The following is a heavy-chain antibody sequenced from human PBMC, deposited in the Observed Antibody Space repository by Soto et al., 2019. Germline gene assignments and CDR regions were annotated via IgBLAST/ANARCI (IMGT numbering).Heavy chain of an antibody. V-gene: IGHV3-21*01. J-gene: IGHJ4*02. CDR3: VTRVDGYFDY. CDR2: ISSSSAYI. D-gene: IGHD3-10*01. Sequence: EVQLVESGGGLVKPGGSLRLTCAASGFTFSSYSMNWVRQAPGRGLEWVSSISSSSAYIDYADSVKGRFTISRDNAKNSLYLQMNSLRAEDTAVYYCVTRVDGYFDYWGQGTLVTVSS. CDR1: GFTFSSYS.